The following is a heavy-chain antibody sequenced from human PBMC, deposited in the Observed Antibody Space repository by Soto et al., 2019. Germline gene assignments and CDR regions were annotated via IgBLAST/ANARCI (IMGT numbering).Heavy chain of an antibody. CDR3: ARDRALDYCDSSGYLDY. V-gene: IGHV4-31*03. J-gene: IGHJ4*02. CDR2: IYYSGST. D-gene: IGHD3-22*01. Sequence: SETLSLTCTVSGGSISSGGYYWSWIRQHPGKGLEWIGYIYYSGSTYYNPSLKSRVTISVDTSKNQFSLKLSSVTAADTAVYYCARDRALDYCDSSGYLDYWGQGTLVTVSS. CDR1: GGSISSGGYY.